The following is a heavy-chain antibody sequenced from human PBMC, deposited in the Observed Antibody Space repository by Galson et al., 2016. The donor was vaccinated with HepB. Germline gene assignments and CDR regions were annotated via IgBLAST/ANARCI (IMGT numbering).Heavy chain of an antibody. J-gene: IGHJ6*02. CDR3: ARERGGYTYGDL. CDR2: IWYDGSNK. Sequence: SLRLSCAASGFTFSSYGMHWVRQAPGKGLEWVAVIWYDGSNKYYADSVKGRFTTSRDNSKNTLYLQMNSLRAEDKAVYYCARERGGYTYGDLWGQGTTVTVSS. D-gene: IGHD5-18*01. V-gene: IGHV3-33*01. CDR1: GFTFSSYG.